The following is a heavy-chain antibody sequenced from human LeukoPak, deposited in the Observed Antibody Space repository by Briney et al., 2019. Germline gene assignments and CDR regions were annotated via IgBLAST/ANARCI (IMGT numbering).Heavy chain of an antibody. V-gene: IGHV4-31*03. CDR3: ARYYGGNQFFDY. CDR2: IYYSGST. Sequence: SETLSLTCTVSGGSISSAGYYWNWIRHHPEKGLEWIGYIYYSGSTYYNPSLQSRVIISVDASKNQFSLKLSSVTAADTALYYCARYYGGNQFFDYWGQGNLVTVSS. CDR1: GGSISSAGYY. J-gene: IGHJ4*02. D-gene: IGHD4-23*01.